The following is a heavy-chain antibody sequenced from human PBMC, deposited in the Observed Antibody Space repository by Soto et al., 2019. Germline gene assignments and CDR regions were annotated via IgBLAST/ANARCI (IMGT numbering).Heavy chain of an antibody. J-gene: IGHJ4*02. CDR2: ISSSSSSYI. V-gene: IGHV3-21*01. CDR3: ARDGGYCSGGSCFDYYFDY. D-gene: IGHD2-15*01. Sequence: GGSLRLSCAASGFTFSSYSMNWVRQAPGKGLEWVSSISSSSSSYIYYADSVKGRFTISRDNAKNSLYLQMNSLRAEDTAVYYCARDGGYCSGGSCFDYYFDYWGQGTLVTVSS. CDR1: GFTFSSYS.